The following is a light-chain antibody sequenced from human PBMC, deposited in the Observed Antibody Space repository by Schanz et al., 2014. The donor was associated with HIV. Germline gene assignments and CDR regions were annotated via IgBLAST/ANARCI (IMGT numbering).Light chain of an antibody. J-gene: IGLJ3*02. V-gene: IGLV1-44*01. CDR1: SSNIGSNF. CDR3: SSYTSSSTWV. Sequence: QSVLTQPPSVSGTPGQSVTISCSGSSSNIGSNFVCWYQQFPGTAPKLLIYSNAQRPSGVPDRFSGSQSGNTASLTISGLQAEDEADYYCSSYTSSSTWVFGGGTKLTVL. CDR2: SNA.